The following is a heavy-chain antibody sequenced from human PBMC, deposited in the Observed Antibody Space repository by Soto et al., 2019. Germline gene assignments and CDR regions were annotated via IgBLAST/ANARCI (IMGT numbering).Heavy chain of an antibody. CDR2: INPNSGGT. CDR3: ARDGGGDYGDSYYYYYMDV. V-gene: IGHV1-2*04. CDR1: GYTFTGYY. Sequence: ASVKVSCKASGYTFTGYYMHWVRQAPGQGLEWMGWINPNSGGTNYAQKFQGWVTMTRDTSISTAYMELSRLRSDDTAVYYCARDGGGDYGDSYYYYYMDVWGKGTMVTVSS. J-gene: IGHJ6*03. D-gene: IGHD4-17*01.